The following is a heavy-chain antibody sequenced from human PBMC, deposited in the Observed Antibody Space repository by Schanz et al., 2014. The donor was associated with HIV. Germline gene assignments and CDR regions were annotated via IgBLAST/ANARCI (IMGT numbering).Heavy chain of an antibody. CDR1: GFTFSSYG. CDR2: IWYDGTNK. CDR3: ARVHYYASGSYYTESGAFDI. Sequence: QVQLVESGGGVVQPGRSLRLSCAASGFTFSSYGMHWVRQAPGKGLEWVAVIWYDGTNKYYADSVKGRFTISRDNSKKTLYLQMNSLRAEDTAVYYCARVHYYASGSYYTESGAFDIWGQGTMVTVSS. J-gene: IGHJ3*02. D-gene: IGHD3-10*01. V-gene: IGHV3-33*01.